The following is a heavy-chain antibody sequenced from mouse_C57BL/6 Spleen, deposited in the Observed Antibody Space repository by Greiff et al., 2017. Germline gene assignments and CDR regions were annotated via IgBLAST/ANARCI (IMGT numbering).Heavy chain of an antibody. CDR3: ARSGFGDYDGVAWFAY. CDR1: GYTFTDYY. CDR2: INPNNGGT. J-gene: IGHJ3*01. Sequence: EVQLQQSGPELVKPGSSVKISCKASGYTFTDYYMNWVKQRHGKSLEWIGDINPNNGGTSYNQKFNGKATLTVDKSSSTASMELRSLTSEDSAVYDCARSGFGDYDGVAWFAYWGQGTLVTVSA. D-gene: IGHD2-4*01. V-gene: IGHV1-26*01.